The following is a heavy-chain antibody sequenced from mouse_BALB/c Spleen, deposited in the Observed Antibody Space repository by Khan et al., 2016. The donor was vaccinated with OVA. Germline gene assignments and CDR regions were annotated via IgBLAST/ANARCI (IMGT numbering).Heavy chain of an antibody. CDR2: IGPFNGGT. CDR3: ARGGLGLRAWAMDY. V-gene: IGHV1S135*01. J-gene: IGHJ4*01. Sequence: VQLQQSGPELMKPGASVKISCKASGYSFTSYYIHWVKQSHGKSLEWIGYIGPFNGGTRYNQKFKGKATLTLDKSSSTAYLHLSSLTSEDSAVYFCARGGLGLRAWAMDYWGQGTSVTVSS. D-gene: IGHD3-1*01. CDR1: GYSFTSYY.